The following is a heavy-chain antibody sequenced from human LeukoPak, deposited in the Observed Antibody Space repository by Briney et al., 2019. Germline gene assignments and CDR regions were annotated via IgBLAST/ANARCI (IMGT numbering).Heavy chain of an antibody. CDR2: INHSGST. J-gene: IGHJ4*02. Sequence: SETLSLTCAVYGGSFSGYYWSWIRQPPGKGLEWIGEINHSGSTNYNPSLKSRVTISVDTSKNQFSLKLSSVTAADTAVYYCASIGYSSGWYGYRFDYWGQGTQVTVSS. D-gene: IGHD6-19*01. CDR3: ASIGYSSGWYGYRFDY. V-gene: IGHV4-34*01. CDR1: GGSFSGYY.